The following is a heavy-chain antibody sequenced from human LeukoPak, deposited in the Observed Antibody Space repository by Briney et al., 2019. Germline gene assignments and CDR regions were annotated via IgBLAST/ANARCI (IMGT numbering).Heavy chain of an antibody. V-gene: IGHV3-15*01. CDR1: GFTFSNAW. D-gene: IGHD3-10*01. CDR3: ASYGSGSHDY. J-gene: IGHJ4*02. Sequence: GGSLRLSCAASGFTFSNAWMNWVRQAPGKGLEWVGRIKTKTEGGTTDYAAPVKGRFTISRDDSKNTVYLQMNSLKTEDIAVYYCASYGSGSHDYWGQGSLVTVSS. CDR2: IKTKTEGGTT.